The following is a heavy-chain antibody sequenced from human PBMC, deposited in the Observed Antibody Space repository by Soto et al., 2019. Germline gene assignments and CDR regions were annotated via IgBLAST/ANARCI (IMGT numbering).Heavy chain of an antibody. V-gene: IGHV3-9*01. J-gene: IGHJ4*02. Sequence: EVQLVESGGGLVQPGRSLRLSCAASGFTFDDYAMHWVRQAPGKGLEWVSGISWNSGSIGYADSVKGRFTISRDNAKISLYLQMNSLRAEDTALYYCAKDSDYWGQGTLVTVSS. CDR3: AKDSDY. CDR2: ISWNSGSI. CDR1: GFTFDDYA.